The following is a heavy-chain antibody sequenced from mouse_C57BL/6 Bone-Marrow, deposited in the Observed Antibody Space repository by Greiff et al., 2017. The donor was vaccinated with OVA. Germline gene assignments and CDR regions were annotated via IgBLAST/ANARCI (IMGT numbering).Heavy chain of an antibody. CDR1: GYTFTDYE. J-gene: IGHJ4*01. V-gene: IGHV1-15*01. Sequence: QVQLQQSGAELVRPGASVTLSCKASGYTFTDYEMHWVKQTPVHGLEWIGAIDPETGGTAYNQKFKGKAILTADKSSSTAYMELSSLTSEDSAVYYCTSNTTVVDQYDYAMDYWGQGTSLTVSS. CDR2: IDPETGGT. CDR3: TSNTTVVDQYDYAMDY. D-gene: IGHD1-1*01.